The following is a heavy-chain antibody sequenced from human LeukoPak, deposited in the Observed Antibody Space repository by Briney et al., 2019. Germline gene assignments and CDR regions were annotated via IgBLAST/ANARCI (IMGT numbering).Heavy chain of an antibody. Sequence: SETLSLTCTVSGGSISSGSYYWNWIRQPAGKGLEWIGRIYTSGSTNYNPSLKSRVTISVDTSKNQFSLKLSSVTAADTAVYYCASSGYYYFDYWGQGTLVTVSS. CDR2: IYTSGST. V-gene: IGHV4-61*02. CDR3: ASSGYYYFDY. D-gene: IGHD3-22*01. CDR1: GGSISSGSYY. J-gene: IGHJ4*02.